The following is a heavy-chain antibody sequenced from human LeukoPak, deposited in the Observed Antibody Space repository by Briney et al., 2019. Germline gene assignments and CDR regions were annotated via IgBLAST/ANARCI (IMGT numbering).Heavy chain of an antibody. CDR1: GGSISSSSYY. V-gene: IGHV4-39*01. D-gene: IGHD3-22*01. Sequence: SDTLSLPCTVSGGSISSSSYYWGWIPQPPGKGLEWIGSIYYGGRTYYTPSLKSRVTISVYTSKNQFSLKRSSVSAADTAVYFCARHAYYYESSGYFDYWGQGTLVTVSS. J-gene: IGHJ4*02. CDR3: ARHAYYYESSGYFDY. CDR2: IYYGGRT.